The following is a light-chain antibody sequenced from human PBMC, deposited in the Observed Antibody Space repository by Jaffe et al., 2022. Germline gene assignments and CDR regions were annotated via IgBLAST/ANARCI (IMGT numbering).Light chain of an antibody. V-gene: IGKV1-39*01. CDR3: QQSHRIPYT. Sequence: DIQMTQSPSSLSASIGDRVTITCRASQYISNYLSWFQQKPGKAPKLLIYAGTNLASGVPSRFRGSASGTDFALTISSLQPEDFADYYCQQSHRIPYTFGQGTKLEIK. J-gene: IGKJ2*01. CDR1: QYISNY. CDR2: AGT.